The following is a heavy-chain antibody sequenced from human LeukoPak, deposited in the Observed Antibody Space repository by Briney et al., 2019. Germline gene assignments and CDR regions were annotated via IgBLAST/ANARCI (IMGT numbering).Heavy chain of an antibody. D-gene: IGHD3-10*01. V-gene: IGHV1-2*02. CDR1: GYTFTDYY. J-gene: IGHJ5*02. CDR2: INPNSGDT. CDR3: ARGDYYGSPKVVAA. Sequence: ASVKVSCKASGYTFTDYYINWVRQAPGQGLEWIGWINPNSGDTNYAHQDRVTMTRDTSISTAYIELNLLRSDDTAVFYCARGDYYGSPKVVAAWGQGTLVTVSS.